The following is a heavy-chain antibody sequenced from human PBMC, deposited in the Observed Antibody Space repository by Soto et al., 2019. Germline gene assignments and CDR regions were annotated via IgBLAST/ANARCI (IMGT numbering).Heavy chain of an antibody. CDR2: TYYRSKWYN. CDR1: GDSVSSNSAA. Sequence: SQTLSLTCAISGDSVSSNSAAWNWIRQSPSRGLEWLGRTYYRSKWYNDYAVSVKSRITINPDTSKNQFSLQLNSVTPEDTAVYYCARDSSRGPYSSSVRFDPWGKGPLLTVSS. J-gene: IGHJ5*02. D-gene: IGHD6-6*01. V-gene: IGHV6-1*01. CDR3: ARDSSRGPYSSSVRFDP.